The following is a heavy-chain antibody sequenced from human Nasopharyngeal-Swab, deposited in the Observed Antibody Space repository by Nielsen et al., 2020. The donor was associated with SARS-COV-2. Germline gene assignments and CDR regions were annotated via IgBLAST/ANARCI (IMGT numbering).Heavy chain of an antibody. J-gene: IGHJ6*03. CDR3: TTISLWYMDV. CDR2: IKSKTDGGTT. Sequence: GESLKISCAASGFTFSNAWMRWVRQAPGKGLEWVGRIKSKTDGGTTDYAAPVKGRFTISRDDSKNTLYLQMKSLKTEDTAVYYCTTISLWYMDVWGKGTTVTVSS. D-gene: IGHD2-21*01. V-gene: IGHV3-15*01. CDR1: GFTFSNAW.